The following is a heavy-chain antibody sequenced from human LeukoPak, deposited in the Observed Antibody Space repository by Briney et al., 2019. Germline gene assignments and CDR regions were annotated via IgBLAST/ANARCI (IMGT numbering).Heavy chain of an antibody. Sequence: SETLSLTCTVSGGSISYYYWSWIRQSPGKGLEWIGYIYYSGTTNYNPSFKSRVTISVDTSKNQFSLQLRSVTAADTAVYYCAREDPQTTVPEGMDVWGQGTTVIVSS. CDR3: AREDPQTTVPEGMDV. V-gene: IGHV4-59*01. CDR1: GGSISYYY. J-gene: IGHJ6*02. D-gene: IGHD4-17*01. CDR2: IYYSGTT.